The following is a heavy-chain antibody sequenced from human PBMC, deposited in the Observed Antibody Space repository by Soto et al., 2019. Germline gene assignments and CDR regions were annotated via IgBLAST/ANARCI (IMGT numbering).Heavy chain of an antibody. CDR3: AKVPVNNYYYYGMDV. J-gene: IGHJ6*02. V-gene: IGHV3-23*01. CDR2: ISGSGGST. CDR1: GFTFSSYA. D-gene: IGHD4-17*01. Sequence: LRLSCAASGFTFSSYAMSWVRQAPGKGLEWVSAISGSGGSTYYADSVKGRFTISRDNSKNTLYLQMNSLRAEDTAVYYCAKVPVNNYYYYGMDVWGQGTTVTVSS.